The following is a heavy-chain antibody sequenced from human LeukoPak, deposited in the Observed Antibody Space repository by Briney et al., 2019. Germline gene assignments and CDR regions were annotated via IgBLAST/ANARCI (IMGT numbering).Heavy chain of an antibody. CDR1: GGSFSGYY. V-gene: IGHV4-34*01. Sequence: SETLSLTCAVYGGSFSGYYWSWIRQPPGKGLEWIGEINHSGSTNYNPSLKSRVTISVDTSKNQFSLKLSSVTAADTAVYYCARGYRWLYRKSNNWFDPWGQGTLVTVSS. CDR3: ARGYRWLYRKSNNWFDP. CDR2: INHSGST. J-gene: IGHJ5*02. D-gene: IGHD2-8*02.